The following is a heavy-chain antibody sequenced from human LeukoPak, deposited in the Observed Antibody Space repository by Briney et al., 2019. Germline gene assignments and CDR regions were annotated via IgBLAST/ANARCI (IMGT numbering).Heavy chain of an antibody. CDR2: ISDSGGAT. CDR3: AKRSCSGGSCNFDY. J-gene: IGHJ4*02. Sequence: GGSLRLSCAASGFTFSNYAISWVRQAPGKGLEWVSAISDSGGATNCADSVKGRFTISRDNSKNTLYLQMNSLRAEDTAVYYCAKRSCSGGSCNFDYWGQGTLVTVSS. CDR1: GFTFSNYA. D-gene: IGHD2-15*01. V-gene: IGHV3-23*01.